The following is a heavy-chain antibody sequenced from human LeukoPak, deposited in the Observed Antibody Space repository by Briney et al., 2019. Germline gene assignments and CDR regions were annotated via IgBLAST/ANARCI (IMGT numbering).Heavy chain of an antibody. CDR1: GYTFTSYG. CDR2: ISAYNGNT. V-gene: IGHV1-18*01. Sequence: ASVKVSCKASGYTFTSYGISWVRQAPGQGLEWMGWISAYNGNTNYAQKFQGRVTMTTDTSTSTAYMELRSLRSDDTAVYYCARDGGGVGALSPDYWSQGTLVTVSS. D-gene: IGHD1-26*01. J-gene: IGHJ4*02. CDR3: ARDGGGVGALSPDY.